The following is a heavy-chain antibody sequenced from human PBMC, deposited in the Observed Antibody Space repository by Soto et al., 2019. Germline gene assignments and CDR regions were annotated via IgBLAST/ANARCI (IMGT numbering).Heavy chain of an antibody. CDR1: GFTFSDHY. Sequence: EVQLVESGGGLVQPEGSLRLSCAASGFTFSDHYMDWVRQAPGKGLEWFGRIKNNDNSYTTEYAAPVKGRFIISRDDSNNAVILQMNRLKTDDKAVYYWTIMRLGRSRTSVYWGQGTMVTVYS. D-gene: IGHD3-16*01. V-gene: IGHV3-72*01. CDR3: TIMRLGRSRTSVY. CDR2: IKNNDNSYTT. J-gene: IGHJ4*02.